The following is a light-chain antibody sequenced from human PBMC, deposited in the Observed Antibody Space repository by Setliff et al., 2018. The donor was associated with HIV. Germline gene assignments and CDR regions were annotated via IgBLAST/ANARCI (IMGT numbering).Light chain of an antibody. CDR2: DDT. J-gene: IGLJ1*01. V-gene: IGLV3-21*03. Sequence: SYELTQPPSVSVAPGNTARITCGANNIGSKSVHWYQKKPGRAPILVHYDDTDRPSGIPERFSGSNSGNTATLTISRVEAGDEADYYCQVWHTTSDHPGVFGTGTKVTVL. CDR3: QVWHTTSDHPGV. CDR1: NIGSKS.